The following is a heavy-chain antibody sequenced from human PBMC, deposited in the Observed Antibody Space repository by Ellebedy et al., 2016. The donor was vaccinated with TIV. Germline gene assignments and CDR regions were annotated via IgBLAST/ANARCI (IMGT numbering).Heavy chain of an antibody. CDR2: TRNKANSYTT. J-gene: IGHJ4*02. V-gene: IGHV3-72*01. Sequence: GGSLRLXXAASGFTFSDHYMDWVRQAPGKGLEWVGRTRNKANSYTTEYAASVKGRFTISRDDSKNSLYLQMNSLKTEDTAVYYCARGAYCGGDCYYPGRYWGQGTLVTVSS. CDR3: ARGAYCGGDCYYPGRY. D-gene: IGHD2-21*01. CDR1: GFTFSDHY.